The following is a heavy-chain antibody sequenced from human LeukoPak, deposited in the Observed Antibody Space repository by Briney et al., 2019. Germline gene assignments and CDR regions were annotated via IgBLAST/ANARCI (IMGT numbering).Heavy chain of an antibody. J-gene: IGHJ6*03. CDR1: GFSLSTSGMR. D-gene: IGHD5-12*01. CDR2: IDWDDDK. Sequence: SGPTLVNPTQTRTLTCTFSGFSLSTSGMRVSWIRQPPGKALEWLARIDWDDDKFYSTSLKTRLTISKDTSKSQVVLTMTNMDPVDTATYYCARSNLRPHYYYMDVWGKGTTVTVSS. V-gene: IGHV2-70*04. CDR3: ARSNLRPHYYYMDV.